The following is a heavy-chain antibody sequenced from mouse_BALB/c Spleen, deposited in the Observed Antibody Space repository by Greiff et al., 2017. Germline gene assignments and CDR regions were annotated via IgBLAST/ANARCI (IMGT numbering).Heavy chain of an antibody. V-gene: IGHV14-3*02. CDR2: IDPANGNT. D-gene: IGHD1-1*01. J-gene: IGHJ3*01. CDR3: AYYYGSSWFAY. Sequence: VQLKQSGAELVKPGASVKLSCTASGFNIKDTYMHWVKQRPEQGLEWIGRIDPANGNTKYDPKFQGKATITADTSSNTAYLQLSSLTSEDTAVYYCAYYYGSSWFAYWGQGTLVTVSA. CDR1: GFNIKDTY.